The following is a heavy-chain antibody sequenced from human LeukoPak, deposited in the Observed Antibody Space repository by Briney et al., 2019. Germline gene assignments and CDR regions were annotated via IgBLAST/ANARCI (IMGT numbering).Heavy chain of an antibody. CDR2: ISGYTGAT. J-gene: IGHJ4*02. CDR1: GYAFTDYG. D-gene: IGHD5-24*01. Sequence: ASVKVSCKASGYAFTDYGIGWVRQAPGHGLEWLGWISGYTGATNYAQNLQARVTMTTDTATSTAYMELRSLTSDDTAMYYCARGWRSLQSNQISPFYSWGLGTLVTVSS. CDR3: ARGWRSLQSNQISPFYS. V-gene: IGHV1-18*04.